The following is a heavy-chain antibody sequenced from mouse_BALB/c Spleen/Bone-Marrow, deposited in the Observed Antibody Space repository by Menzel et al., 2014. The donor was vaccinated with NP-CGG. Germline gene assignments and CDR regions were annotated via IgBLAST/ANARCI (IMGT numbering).Heavy chain of an antibody. Sequence: EVKLMESGPGLVKPSPSLSLSCTVTGYSITSDYAWHWIRQFPGNKLECMGYISYSGRSSYYPSFKSRISFTRDTSKNQFFRQLNSVTTEDTATYYCARSADWYFDVWGAGTPVTVSS. V-gene: IGHV3-2*02. CDR3: ARSADWYFDV. CDR2: ISYSGRS. J-gene: IGHJ1*01. CDR1: GYSITSDYA.